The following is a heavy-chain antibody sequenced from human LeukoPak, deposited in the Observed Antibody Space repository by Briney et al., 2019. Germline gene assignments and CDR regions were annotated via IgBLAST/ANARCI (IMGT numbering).Heavy chain of an antibody. Sequence: PSETLSLTCTVSGGSISSYYWSWIRQPPGKGLEWIGYIYYSGSTNYNPSLKSRVTISVDTSKNQFSLKLSSVTAADTAVYYCAKDRGDGYNSGYFVYWGQGTLVTVSS. V-gene: IGHV4-59*12. CDR1: GGSISSYY. CDR3: AKDRGDGYNSGYFVY. CDR2: IYYSGST. D-gene: IGHD5-24*01. J-gene: IGHJ4*02.